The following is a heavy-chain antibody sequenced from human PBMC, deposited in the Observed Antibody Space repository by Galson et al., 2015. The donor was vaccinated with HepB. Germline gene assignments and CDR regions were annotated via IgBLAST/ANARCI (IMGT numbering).Heavy chain of an antibody. J-gene: IGHJ6*02. V-gene: IGHV1-69*01. D-gene: IGHD6-13*01. CDR1: GYSFTSYW. CDR3: ARDLGQYSSSWYPLYYYYGMDV. Sequence: QSGAEVKRPGESLKISCKGSGYSFTSYWISWVRQAPGQGLEWMGGIIPIFGTANYAQKFQGRVTITADESTSTAYMELGSLRSEDTAVYYCARDLGQYSSSWYPLYYYYGMDVWGQGTTVTVSS. CDR2: IIPIFGTA.